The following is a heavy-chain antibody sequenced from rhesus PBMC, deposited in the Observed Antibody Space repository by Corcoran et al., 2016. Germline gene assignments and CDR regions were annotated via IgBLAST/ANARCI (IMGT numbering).Heavy chain of an antibody. D-gene: IGHD2-39*02. CDR3: ARHSGWCSGGVCSNV. V-gene: IGHV4-93*02. CDR1: GGASSSSNW. CDR2: IYGGSGST. Sequence: QVQLQESGPGVVTPSETLSLTCAVSGGASSSSNWWSWIRQSPGTGLEWIGYIYGGSGSTSYNPSLKSRVTISTATSKNQFSLKLSSVTAADTAVYYCARHSGWCSGGVCSNVWGPGVLVTVSS. J-gene: IGHJ5-1*01.